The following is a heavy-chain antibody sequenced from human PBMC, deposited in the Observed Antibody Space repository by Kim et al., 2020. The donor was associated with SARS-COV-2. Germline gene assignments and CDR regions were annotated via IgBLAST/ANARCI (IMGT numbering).Heavy chain of an antibody. Sequence: GGSLRLSCTASGFTFGDYAMSWFRQAPGKGLEWVGFIRSKAYGGTTEYAASVKGRFTISRDDSKSIAYLQMNSLKTEDTAVYYCTREPPGYSSGWSAPYYYYGMDVWGQGTTVTVSS. CDR1: GFTFGDYA. J-gene: IGHJ6*02. V-gene: IGHV3-49*03. CDR2: IRSKAYGGTT. D-gene: IGHD6-19*01. CDR3: TREPPGYSSGWSAPYYYYGMDV.